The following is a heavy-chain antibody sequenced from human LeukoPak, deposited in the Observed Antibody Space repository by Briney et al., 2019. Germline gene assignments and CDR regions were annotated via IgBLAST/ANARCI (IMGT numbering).Heavy chain of an antibody. J-gene: IGHJ4*02. CDR3: ARDAEAVAGPGGY. V-gene: IGHV1-46*01. Sequence: GASVKVSCKASGYTFTSYYMHWVRQAPGQGLEWMGIINPSGGSTSYAQKFQGRVTMTRDTSISTAYMELSRLRSDDTAVYYCARDAEAVAGPGGYWGQGTLVTVSS. CDR2: INPSGGST. D-gene: IGHD6-19*01. CDR1: GYTFTSYY.